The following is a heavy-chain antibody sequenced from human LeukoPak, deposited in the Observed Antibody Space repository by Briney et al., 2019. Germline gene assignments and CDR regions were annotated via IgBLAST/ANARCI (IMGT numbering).Heavy chain of an antibody. CDR1: AGSINPYY. J-gene: IGHJ4*02. D-gene: IGHD5-18*01. V-gene: IGHV4-4*07. CDR3: ARDQGYTYGQTHYFDF. Sequence: SETLSLTCTVSAGSINPYYWSWIRQSAEKGLQWIGRIYASGTTKYNPSLQSRVAMSVDMSKNQFSLNLASVTAADTAVYFCARDQGYTYGQTHYFDFWGQGILVTVSP. CDR2: IYASGTT.